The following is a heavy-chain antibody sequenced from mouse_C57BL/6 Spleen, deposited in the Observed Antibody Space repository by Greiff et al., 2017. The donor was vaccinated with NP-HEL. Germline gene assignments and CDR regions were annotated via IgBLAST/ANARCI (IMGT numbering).Heavy chain of an antibody. CDR1: GYTFTSYW. D-gene: IGHD2-5*01. CDR2: IHPNSGST. V-gene: IGHV1-64*01. Sequence: QVQLKQPGAELVKPGASVKLSCKASGYTFTSYWMHWVKQRPGQGLEWIGMIHPNSGSTNYNEKFKSKATLTVDKSSSTAYMQLSSLTSEDSAVYYCAGAAYYSNYEAMDYWGQGTSVTVSS. CDR3: AGAAYYSNYEAMDY. J-gene: IGHJ4*01.